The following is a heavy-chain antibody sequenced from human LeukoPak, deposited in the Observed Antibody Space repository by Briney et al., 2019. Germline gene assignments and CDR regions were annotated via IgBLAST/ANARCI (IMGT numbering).Heavy chain of an antibody. D-gene: IGHD1-1*01. CDR3: ARTGTTAAFDI. J-gene: IGHJ3*02. CDR1: GFTFSSYS. V-gene: IGHV3-21*01. CDR2: ISSGSSYI. Sequence: PGGSLRLSCAASGFTFSSYSMNWVRQAPGKGLEWVSSISSGSSYIYYADSVKGRFTISRDNAKNSLYLQMNSLRAEDTAVYYCARTGTTAAFDIWGQGTMVTVSS.